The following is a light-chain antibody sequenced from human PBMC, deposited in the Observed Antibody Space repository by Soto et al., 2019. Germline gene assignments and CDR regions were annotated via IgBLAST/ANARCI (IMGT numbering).Light chain of an antibody. V-gene: IGLV2-8*01. CDR3: SAYVGNNNLV. CDR2: EVN. Sequence: QSALTQPPSASGYPGQSVTISCTGTSSDVGAYNYVSWYQQLPGKAPKLMIYEVNKRPSGVPDRFSGSKSGNTASLTVSGLQAEDEADYFCSAYVGNNNLVFGGGTKVTVL. CDR1: SSDVGAYNY. J-gene: IGLJ2*01.